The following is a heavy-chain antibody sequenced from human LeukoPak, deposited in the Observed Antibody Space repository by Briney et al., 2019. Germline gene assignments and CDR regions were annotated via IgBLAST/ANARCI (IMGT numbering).Heavy chain of an antibody. CDR3: ARTYSGRYGLGYYYMDV. CDR2: ISTSSSYI. J-gene: IGHJ6*03. CDR1: GFTFSSYG. V-gene: IGHV3-21*01. D-gene: IGHD1-26*01. Sequence: GGSLRLSCAASGFTFSSYGMRWVRQAPGKGLEWVSSISTSSSYIYYADSVKGRFTISRDNAKNSLYLQMNSLRAEDTAVYYCARTYSGRYGLGYYYMDVWGKGTTVTISS.